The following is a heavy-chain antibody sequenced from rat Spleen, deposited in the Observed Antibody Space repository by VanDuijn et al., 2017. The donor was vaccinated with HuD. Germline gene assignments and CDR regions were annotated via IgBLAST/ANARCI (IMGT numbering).Heavy chain of an antibody. V-gene: IGHV5-25*01. D-gene: IGHD1-4*01. CDR3: ATAGTRISRFAY. J-gene: IGHJ3*01. CDR1: GFTFSNYY. CDR2: ISTGGGNT. Sequence: EVQLVESGGGLVQPGRSLKLSCAASGFTFSNYYMAWVRQAPTQGLEWVASISTGGGNTYYRDSVKGRFTISRDNAKSTLYLQMDSLGSEDTATYYCATAGTRISRFAYWGQGTLVTVSS.